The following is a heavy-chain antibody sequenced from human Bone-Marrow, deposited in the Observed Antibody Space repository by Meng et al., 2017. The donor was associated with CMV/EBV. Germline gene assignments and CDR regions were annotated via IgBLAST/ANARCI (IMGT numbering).Heavy chain of an antibody. CDR1: GGTFSSYA. J-gene: IGHJ3*02. CDR2: IIPILGIA. V-gene: IGHV1-69*10. D-gene: IGHD3-10*01. Sequence: SVKVSCKASGGTFSSYAISWVRQAPGQGLEWMGGIIPILGIANYAQKFQGRVTITADKSTSTAYMELSSLRSEDTAVYYCARCYGSGSYYDLRIWGQGTMVTVSS. CDR3: ARCYGSGSYYDLRI.